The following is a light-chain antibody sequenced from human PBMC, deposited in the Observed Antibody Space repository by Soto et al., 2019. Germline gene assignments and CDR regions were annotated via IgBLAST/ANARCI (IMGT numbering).Light chain of an antibody. Sequence: QSALTQPRSVSESPGQSVTISCTGTSSDVGGYNYVSWYQQHPGKAPKLMIYDVSKRPSGVPDRFSGSKSGNTASLTISGLQAEDEADYYCCSYAGSYTHYVFGTGTKVTVL. CDR1: SSDVGGYNY. V-gene: IGLV2-11*01. CDR2: DVS. CDR3: CSYAGSYTHYV. J-gene: IGLJ1*01.